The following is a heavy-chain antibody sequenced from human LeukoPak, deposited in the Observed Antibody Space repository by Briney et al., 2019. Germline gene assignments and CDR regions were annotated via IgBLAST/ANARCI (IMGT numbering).Heavy chain of an antibody. D-gene: IGHD3-10*01. CDR3: ARDPYGSGKYYNV. CDR2: ISSSSSSI. V-gene: IGHV3-48*04. J-gene: IGHJ4*02. CDR1: GFTFSSYI. Sequence: GGSLRLSCAASGFTFSSYIMNWVRQAPGKGLEWVSYISSSSSSIYYADSVKGRFTISRDNAKNSLYLQMNSLRAEDTAVYYCARDPYGSGKYYNVWGQGTLVTVSS.